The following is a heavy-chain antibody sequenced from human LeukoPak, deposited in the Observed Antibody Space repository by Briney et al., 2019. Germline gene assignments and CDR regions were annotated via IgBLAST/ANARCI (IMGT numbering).Heavy chain of an antibody. CDR2: ISYDGSNK. CDR1: GFTFSSYG. J-gene: IGHJ4*02. V-gene: IGHV3-30*18. D-gene: IGHD3-22*01. Sequence: AGGSLRLSCAASGFTFSSYGMHWVRQAPGKGLEWVAVISYDGSNKYYADSVKGRFTISRDNSKNTLYLQMNSLRAEDTAVYYCAKLFTYSYDSSDPRAFDYWGQGTPVTVSS. CDR3: AKLFTYSYDSSDPRAFDY.